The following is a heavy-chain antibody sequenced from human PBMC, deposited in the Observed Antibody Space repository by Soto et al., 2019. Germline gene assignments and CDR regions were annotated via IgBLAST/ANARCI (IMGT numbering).Heavy chain of an antibody. CDR3: ATGRLSGPSYY. Sequence: ASVKVSCKASGYTFTSYGISWVRPAPGQGLAWLGWISAYNGNTNYAQKLQGRVPLTTDTSTSTAYMELRSLRSDDTAVYYCATGRLSGPSYYWGQGTLVTVSS. V-gene: IGHV1-18*04. D-gene: IGHD2-15*01. CDR1: GYTFTSYG. J-gene: IGHJ4*02. CDR2: ISAYNGNT.